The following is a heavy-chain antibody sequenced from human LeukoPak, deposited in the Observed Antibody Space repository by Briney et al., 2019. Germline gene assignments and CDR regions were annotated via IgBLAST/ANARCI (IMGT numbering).Heavy chain of an antibody. V-gene: IGHV3-48*04. D-gene: IGHD1-26*01. CDR1: GFTFSNYA. J-gene: IGHJ1*01. CDR2: ISSSSSTI. Sequence: GGSLRLSCAASGFTFSNYAMHWVRQAPGKGLEWVSYISSSSSTIYYADSVKGRFTISRDNAKNSLYLQMNSLRAEDTAVYYCARGTGSYYGYFQPWGQGTLVTVSS. CDR3: ARGTGSYYGYFQP.